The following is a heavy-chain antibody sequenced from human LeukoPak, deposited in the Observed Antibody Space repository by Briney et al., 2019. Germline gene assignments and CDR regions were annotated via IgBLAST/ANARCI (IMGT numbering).Heavy chain of an antibody. CDR2: IYYSWST. CDR3: ATLQATVTIHAYFDY. CDR1: CGSISSYY. Sequence: SETLSLTCTVSCGSISSYYWSWIRQPPGKGLEWIGYIYYSWSTHYNPSLKNRAAISIDTSKNQSSLKLDSVTAAATAVYYCATLQATVTIHAYFDYWGQGTLVTVSS. D-gene: IGHD4-17*01. V-gene: IGHV4-59*01. J-gene: IGHJ4*01.